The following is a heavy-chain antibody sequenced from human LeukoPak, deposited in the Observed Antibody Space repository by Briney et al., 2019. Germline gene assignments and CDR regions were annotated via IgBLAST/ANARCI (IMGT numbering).Heavy chain of an antibody. CDR3: ARGVVMVVWLDP. V-gene: IGHV1-3*01. J-gene: IGHJ5*02. CDR1: GYTLSSYA. Sequence: GASVKVSCKASGYTLSSYAMHWVRQAPGQRFEWMGWFNGGNGNTKYSQKFQGRVTITRDTSASIAYMELKSLRFEETAVYYCARGVVMVVWLDPWGQGTLVTVSS. D-gene: IGHD2-8*01. CDR2: FNGGNGNT.